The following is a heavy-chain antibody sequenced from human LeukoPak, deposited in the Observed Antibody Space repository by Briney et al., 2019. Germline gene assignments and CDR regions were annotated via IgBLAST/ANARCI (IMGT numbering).Heavy chain of an antibody. Sequence: PGGSLRLSCAASGFTFSSYEMNWVRQAPGKGLEWVSYISSSGSTIHYADSVKGRFTISRDNAKNSLYLQMNSLRAEDTAVYYCARDGTPIHSSGWVYMDVWGKGTTVTISS. D-gene: IGHD6-25*01. J-gene: IGHJ6*04. V-gene: IGHV3-48*03. CDR1: GFTFSSYE. CDR2: ISSSGSTI. CDR3: ARDGTPIHSSGWVYMDV.